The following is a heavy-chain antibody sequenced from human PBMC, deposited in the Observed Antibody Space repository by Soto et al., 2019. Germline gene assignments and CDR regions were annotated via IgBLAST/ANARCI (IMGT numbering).Heavy chain of an antibody. Sequence: GVSLRLSCAASGFTFGNSAMGWARQAPGKGLEWVSVISESGGRTYYADSVTGRFTISRDNSKNTLYLQMNSLRAEDTAVYYCAKQVASGIALYDYWGQGSLVTVS. CDR1: GFTFGNSA. J-gene: IGHJ4*02. V-gene: IGHV3-23*01. CDR3: AKQVASGIALYDY. CDR2: ISESGGRT. D-gene: IGHD6-13*01.